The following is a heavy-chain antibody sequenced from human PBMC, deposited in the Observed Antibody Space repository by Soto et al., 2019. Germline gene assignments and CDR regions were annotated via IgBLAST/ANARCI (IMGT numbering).Heavy chain of an antibody. V-gene: IGHV1-69*12. CDR1: GGTFNIYG. J-gene: IGHJ3*02. CDR3: ARDSGAMKFDDAFDI. D-gene: IGHD2-2*01. Sequence: QVHLVQSGAEVKKPGSSVKVSCKASGGTFNIYGITWVRQAPGQGLEWMGGIIPIFGTANYAQKFEGRVTIIADESTSTAYMELSSLRSEDTAVYYCARDSGAMKFDDAFDIWGQGPMVTVSS. CDR2: IIPIFGTA.